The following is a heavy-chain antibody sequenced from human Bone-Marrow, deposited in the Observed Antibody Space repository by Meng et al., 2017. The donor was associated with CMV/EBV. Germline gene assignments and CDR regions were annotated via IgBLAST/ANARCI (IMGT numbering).Heavy chain of an antibody. V-gene: IGHV4-31*03. Sequence: SETLSLTCTVSGGSISSGGYYWSWIRQHPGKGLEWIGYIYYSGSTYYNPSLKSRVTISVDTSKNQFSLKLSSVTAADTAVYYCARLRSAPTVTKWVEVDYWGQGPRVTVSS. J-gene: IGHJ4*02. CDR2: IYYSGST. CDR3: ARLRSAPTVTKWVEVDY. CDR1: GGSISSGGYY. D-gene: IGHD4-17*01.